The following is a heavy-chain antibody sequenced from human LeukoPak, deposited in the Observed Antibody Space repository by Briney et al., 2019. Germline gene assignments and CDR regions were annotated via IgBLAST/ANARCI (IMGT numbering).Heavy chain of an antibody. CDR3: ARGGRPNYYGSGSYQN. J-gene: IGHJ4*02. CDR2: MNPNSGNT. CDR1: GYTFTSYD. V-gene: IGHV1-8*03. Sequence: ASVKVSCKASGYTFTSYDINWVRQATGQGLEWMGRMNPNSGNTGYAQKFQGRVTITRNTSIRTAYMELSSLRSEDTAVYYCARGGRPNYYGSGSYQNWGQGTLVTVSS. D-gene: IGHD3-10*01.